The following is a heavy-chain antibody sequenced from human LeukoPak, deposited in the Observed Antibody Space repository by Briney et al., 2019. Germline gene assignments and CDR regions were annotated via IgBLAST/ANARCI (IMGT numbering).Heavy chain of an antibody. J-gene: IGHJ4*02. CDR2: INPSGGST. CDR1: GYTFTSYG. D-gene: IGHD3-22*01. CDR3: ARSAPYYYDSSAEFDY. Sequence: ASVKVSCKASGYTFTSYGISWVRQAPGQGLEWMGIINPSGGSTSYAQKFQGRVTMTRDTSTSTVYMELSSLRSEDTAVYYCARSAPYYYDSSAEFDYWGQGTLVTVSS. V-gene: IGHV1-46*01.